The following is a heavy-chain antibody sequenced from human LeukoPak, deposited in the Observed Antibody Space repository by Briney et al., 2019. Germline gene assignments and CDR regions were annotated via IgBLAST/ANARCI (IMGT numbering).Heavy chain of an antibody. D-gene: IGHD6-13*01. Sequence: SETLSLTCTVSGGSISSYYWSWIRQPPGKGLEWIGYIYYSGSTNYNPSLKSRVAISVDTSKNQFSLKLSSVTAADTAVYHCARVVLPPGGAFDIWGQGTMVTVSS. V-gene: IGHV4-59*01. CDR1: GGSISSYY. CDR3: ARVVLPPGGAFDI. CDR2: IYYSGST. J-gene: IGHJ3*02.